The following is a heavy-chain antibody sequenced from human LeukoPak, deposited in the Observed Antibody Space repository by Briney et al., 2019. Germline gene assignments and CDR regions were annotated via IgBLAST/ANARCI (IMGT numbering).Heavy chain of an antibody. D-gene: IGHD1-26*01. Sequence: GGSLRLSCAASRFTFSSYDMSWVRQGPGKGLEWVSAISGSGGSTYFADSLKGRFTISRDNSKNTVYLQMNSLRAEDTAVYYCAKDRASGTYFDYWGQGALVTVSS. CDR1: RFTFSSYD. CDR3: AKDRASGTYFDY. V-gene: IGHV3-23*01. J-gene: IGHJ4*02. CDR2: ISGSGGST.